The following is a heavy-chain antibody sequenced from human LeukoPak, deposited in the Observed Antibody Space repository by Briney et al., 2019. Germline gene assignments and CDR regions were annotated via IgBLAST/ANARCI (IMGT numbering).Heavy chain of an antibody. V-gene: IGHV4-30-2*01. D-gene: IGHD1-26*01. Sequence: SQTLSLTCAVSGGSISSGGYSWSWIRQPPGKGLEWIGYIYHSGSTYYNPSLKSRVTISVDTSKNQFSLKLSSVTAADTAVYYCARDLGGGADYDYWGQGTLVTVSS. CDR1: GGSISSGGYS. CDR3: ARDLGGGADYDY. CDR2: IYHSGST. J-gene: IGHJ4*02.